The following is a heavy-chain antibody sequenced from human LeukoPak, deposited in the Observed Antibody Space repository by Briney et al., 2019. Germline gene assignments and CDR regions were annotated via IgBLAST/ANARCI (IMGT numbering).Heavy chain of an antibody. J-gene: IGHJ4*02. CDR3: ARGLGSRRGIVDY. D-gene: IGHD3-9*01. CDR2: ISSSSSYI. CDR1: GFTFSSYS. Sequence: GGSLRLSCAASGFTFSSYSMNWVRQAPGKGLEWGSSISSSSSYIYYADSVKGRFTISRDNAKNSLYLQMNSMRAEDTAVYYCARGLGSRRGIVDYWGQGTLVTVSS. V-gene: IGHV3-21*01.